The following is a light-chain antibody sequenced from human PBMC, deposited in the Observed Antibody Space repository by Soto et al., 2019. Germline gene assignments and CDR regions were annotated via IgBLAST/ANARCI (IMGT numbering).Light chain of an antibody. CDR3: AVWDHHLHGV. J-gene: IGLJ3*02. CDR1: SSDVGGYKY. V-gene: IGLV2-14*01. Sequence: QSALTQPASVSGSPGQSITISCTGTSSDVGGYKYVSWYQQHPGKAPKLMIYEVSKRPSGVSNRFSGSKSGNTASLTISGLQAEDEADYYCAVWDHHLHGVFGGGTKLTVL. CDR2: EVS.